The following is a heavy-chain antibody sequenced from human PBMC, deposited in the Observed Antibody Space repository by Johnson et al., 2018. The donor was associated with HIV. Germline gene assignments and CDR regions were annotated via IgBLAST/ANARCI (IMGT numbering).Heavy chain of an antibody. J-gene: IGHJ3*02. Sequence: HVQLVESGGGLVQPGGSLRLSCAASGFTFSSYAMHWVRQAPGKGLEWVAVISYDGSNKYYADSVKGRFTISRDNSKNTLYLQMNSLRAEDTAVYYCAETPGIAAAGTGYAFDIWGQGTMVTVSS. CDR2: ISYDGSNK. CDR1: GFTFSSYA. CDR3: AETPGIAAAGTGYAFDI. V-gene: IGHV3-30*04. D-gene: IGHD6-13*01.